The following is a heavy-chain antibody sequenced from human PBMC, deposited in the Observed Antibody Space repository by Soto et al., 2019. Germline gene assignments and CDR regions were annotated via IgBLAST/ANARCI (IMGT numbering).Heavy chain of an antibody. Sequence: QVQLVESGGGVVQPGRSLRLACAASGFTFSSYGMHWVRQAPGKGLEWVAVISYDGSNKYYAASVKGRFTIARDNSKNTLYLQMNSLRAEDTAVYYCAKGRGYCSGGSCSTYLYYYYYGMDVWGQGTTVTVSS. D-gene: IGHD2-15*01. CDR2: ISYDGSNK. J-gene: IGHJ6*02. CDR3: AKGRGYCSGGSCSTYLYYYYYGMDV. CDR1: GFTFSSYG. V-gene: IGHV3-30*18.